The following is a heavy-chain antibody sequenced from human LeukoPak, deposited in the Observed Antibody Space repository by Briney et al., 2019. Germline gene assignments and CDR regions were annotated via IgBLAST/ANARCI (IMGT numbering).Heavy chain of an antibody. Sequence: SETLSLTCAVYGGSFSGNYWTLIRQPPGRGLEWIGESSPTGDITGYNPSLKGRATISVDSSKKQFSLKLTAVTAADTGVYYCARVPDFIARPCDSWGQGTLVTVSS. D-gene: IGHD2-21*01. CDR3: ARVPDFIARPCDS. CDR1: GGSFSGNY. CDR2: SSPTGDIT. J-gene: IGHJ4*02. V-gene: IGHV4-34*01.